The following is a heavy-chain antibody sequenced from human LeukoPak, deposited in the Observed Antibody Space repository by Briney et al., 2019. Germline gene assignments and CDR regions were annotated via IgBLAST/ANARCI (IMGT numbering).Heavy chain of an antibody. Sequence: SETLSLTCTVSGGSISSYYWSWIRQPPGKGLEWIGYIYYSGSTNYNPSLKSRVTISVETSKNQFSLKLSSVTAVDTAVYYCARDRIRFDPWGQGTLVTVSS. CDR3: ARDRIRFDP. J-gene: IGHJ5*02. V-gene: IGHV4-59*01. CDR1: GGSISSYY. CDR2: IYYSGST. D-gene: IGHD3-16*01.